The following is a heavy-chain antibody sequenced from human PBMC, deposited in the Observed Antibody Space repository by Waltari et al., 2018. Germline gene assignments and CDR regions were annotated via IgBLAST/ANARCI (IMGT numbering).Heavy chain of an antibody. J-gene: IGHJ5*02. V-gene: IGHV4-34*01. CDR1: GGSFSGYY. Sequence: QVQLQQWGAGLLKPSETLSLTCAVYGGSFSGYYWSWIRQPPGKGLEWIGEINHSGSTNDTPALKSRVTISVDTSKNQFSLKLGSVTAADTAVYYCARVGDCSSTSCYEDWFDPWGQGTLVTVSS. CDR2: INHSGST. D-gene: IGHD2-2*01. CDR3: ARVGDCSSTSCYEDWFDP.